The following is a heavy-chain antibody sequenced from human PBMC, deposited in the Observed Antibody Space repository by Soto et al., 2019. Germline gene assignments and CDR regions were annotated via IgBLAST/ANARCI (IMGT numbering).Heavy chain of an antibody. CDR3: TGGYCTGGTCYSGYFQH. Sequence: EVQLVQSGGGLVQPGGSLKLSCAASGFTFSGSTVHWVRQASGEGLQWVGRIRSKANDYATTYIASVKGRFTISRDDSMNRAYLQMSDLKTEDTAVYYCTGGYCTGGTCYSGYFQHWGQGALVTVFS. V-gene: IGHV3-73*02. J-gene: IGHJ1*01. CDR1: GFTFSGST. D-gene: IGHD2-15*01. CDR2: IRSKANDYAT.